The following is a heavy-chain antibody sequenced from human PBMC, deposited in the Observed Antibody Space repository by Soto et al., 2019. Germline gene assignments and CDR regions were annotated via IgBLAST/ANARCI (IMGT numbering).Heavy chain of an antibody. Sequence: RGSLRLSCAASGFTFSSYAMSWVRQAPGKGLEWVSSSSVSGGGTYYADSVRGRSTISSDNSNSTLYLQVNSLRAEHTAIYYCAKCLRYFDYFVYWGQGTLDTVSS. J-gene: IGHJ4*02. CDR3: AKCLRYFDYFVY. D-gene: IGHD3-9*01. CDR1: GFTFSSYA. V-gene: IGHV3-23*01. CDR2: SSVSGGGT.